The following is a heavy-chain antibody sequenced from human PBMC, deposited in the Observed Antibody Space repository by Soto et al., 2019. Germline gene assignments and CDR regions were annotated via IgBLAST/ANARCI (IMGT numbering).Heavy chain of an antibody. CDR3: ARVGSSGYYSVDY. Sequence: CRAAEDSSTTYWIARISKKPGKGLEWMGIIYPGDSDTRYSPSFQGQVTISADKSISTAYLQWSSLKASDTAMYYCARVGSSGYYSVDYWGQGTLVTVSS. CDR2: IYPGDSDT. J-gene: IGHJ4*02. V-gene: IGHV5-51*01. CDR1: EDSSTTYW. D-gene: IGHD3-22*01.